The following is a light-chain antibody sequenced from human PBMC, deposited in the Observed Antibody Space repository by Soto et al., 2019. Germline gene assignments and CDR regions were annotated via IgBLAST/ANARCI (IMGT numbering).Light chain of an antibody. Sequence: IQVTQYPSSLSASVGDRVTITCRASQGIKNYLAWYQQKPGEIPKLLIYAASTLESGIPPRFSGSGSGTDFTLTINNLQPEDVATYYCQRYYNAPFTFGGGTTGDIK. J-gene: IGKJ4*01. CDR2: AAS. CDR3: QRYYNAPFT. V-gene: IGKV1-27*01. CDR1: QGIKNY.